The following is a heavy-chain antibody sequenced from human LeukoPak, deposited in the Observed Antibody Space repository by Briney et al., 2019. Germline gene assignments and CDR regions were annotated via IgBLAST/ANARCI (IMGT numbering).Heavy chain of an antibody. J-gene: IGHJ5*02. D-gene: IGHD3-22*01. CDR2: IWYDGSNK. CDR3: ARARSDYDGSGFSALDL. CDR1: GFTFSSYG. V-gene: IGHV3-33*01. Sequence: PGGSLRLSSAASGFTFSSYGMHWVRQAPGKGLEWVAVIWYDGSNKYCADSVKGRFTISRDNSKNTLYLQVNSLRAEDTAVYYCARARSDYDGSGFSALDLWGQGTLVSVSS.